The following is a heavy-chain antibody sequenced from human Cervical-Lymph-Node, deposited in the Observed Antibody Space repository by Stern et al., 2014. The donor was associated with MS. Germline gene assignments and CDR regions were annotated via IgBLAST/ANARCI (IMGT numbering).Heavy chain of an antibody. J-gene: IGHJ4*02. V-gene: IGHV2-5*02. CDR2: IYWDDAK. Sequence: QITLKESGPTLVKPTQTLTLTCTFSGFSLSTSGVGVVWIRQPPGKALEWLALIYWDDAKHASPSLDSRLTLSKNTFKNQVVLTMTNMDPVDTATYYCAPITFDPGIKLVFDYWGQGTLVTVSS. CDR3: APITFDPGIKLVFDY. CDR1: GFSLSTSGVG. D-gene: IGHD1-14*01.